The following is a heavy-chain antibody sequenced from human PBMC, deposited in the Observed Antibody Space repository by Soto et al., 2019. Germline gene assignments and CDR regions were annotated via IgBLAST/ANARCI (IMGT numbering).Heavy chain of an antibody. CDR3: ARRGGYSDSSGYYFFAY. CDR1: GGSVSIGSYY. Sequence: SETLSLPCILSGGSVSIGSYYWNWIRQPPGKGLEWIGYIYYSGSTNYNPSLTCRVTMSVDTSKNQFSLKLSSVTAADTAVYYCARRGGYSDSSGYYFFAYWGQGTMVTVSS. D-gene: IGHD3-22*01. J-gene: IGHJ4*02. CDR2: IYYSGST. V-gene: IGHV4-61*01.